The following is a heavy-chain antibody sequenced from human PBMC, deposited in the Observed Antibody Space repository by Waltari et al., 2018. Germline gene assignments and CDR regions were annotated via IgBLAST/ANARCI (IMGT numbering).Heavy chain of an antibody. CDR1: GGSVSSGSYY. D-gene: IGHD6-13*01. CDR3: ARGQQLAYYYYYYGMDV. V-gene: IGHV4-61*01. Sequence: QVQLQESGPGLVKPSETLSLTCPVSGGSVSSGSYYWSWLRQPPGKGLEWIGYIYYSGSTNYNPSLKSRVTISVDTSKNQFSLKLNSVTAADTAVYYCARGQQLAYYYYYYGMDVWGQGTTVTVSS. J-gene: IGHJ6*02. CDR2: IYYSGST.